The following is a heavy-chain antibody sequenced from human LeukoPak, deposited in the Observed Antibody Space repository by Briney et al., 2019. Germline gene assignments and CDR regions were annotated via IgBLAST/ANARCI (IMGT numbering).Heavy chain of an antibody. CDR1: GFTVSGNY. D-gene: IGHD3-10*01. J-gene: IGHJ4*02. CDR3: ARKLMVRLYYFDY. V-gene: IGHV3-53*01. Sequence: GGSLRLSCAVSGFTVSGNYMSWVRQAPGKGLEWVSLIYSGGTTYYADSVKGRFTISRDNSKNTLYLQMNSLRAEDTAVYYCARKLMVRLYYFDYWGQGTLVTVSS. CDR2: IYSGGTT.